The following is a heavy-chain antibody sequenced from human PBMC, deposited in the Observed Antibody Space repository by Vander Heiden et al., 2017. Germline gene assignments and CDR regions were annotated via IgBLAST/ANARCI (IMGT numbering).Heavy chain of an antibody. J-gene: IGHJ2*01. D-gene: IGHD4-4*01. V-gene: IGHV3-48*02. CDR2: ISSSSSTI. CDR3: ARTNTASLQDEYWYFDL. CDR1: GFTFSSYG. Sequence: EVQLVESGGGLVQPGGSLRLSCAASGFTFSSYGMNWVRQAPGKGLEWVSYISSSSSTIYYADSVKGRFTSSRDNAKNSLYLQMNSLRDEDTAVYYCARTNTASLQDEYWYFDLWGRGTLVTVSS.